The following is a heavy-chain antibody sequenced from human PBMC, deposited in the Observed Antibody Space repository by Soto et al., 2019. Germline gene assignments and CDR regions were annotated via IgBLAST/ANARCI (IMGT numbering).Heavy chain of an antibody. V-gene: IGHV1-3*01. D-gene: IGHD3-3*01. Sequence: SSVKVPCPASGYTLTCYGMHWVPQAPGRRLEGMGWINAGNGHAQYSQEFQGRVTITRDTSGSTAYMELSSLRSEDTAVYYCARGASLRSLNGFDPWGQGTLVPVSS. CDR2: INAGNGHA. CDR3: ARGASLRSLNGFDP. J-gene: IGHJ5*02. CDR1: GYTLTCYG.